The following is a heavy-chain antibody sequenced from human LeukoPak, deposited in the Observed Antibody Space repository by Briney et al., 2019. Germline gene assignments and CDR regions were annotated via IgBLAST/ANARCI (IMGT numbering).Heavy chain of an antibody. V-gene: IGHV1-18*01. CDR2: ISAYNGHT. CDR3: ARVPGIAVAGLTLGYYYYGMDV. J-gene: IGHJ6*02. D-gene: IGHD6-19*01. Sequence: ASVKVSCKASGYTFTSYGISWVRPAPGQGLEWTGWISAYNGHTNYAQKLQGRVTMTTDTSTSTAYMELRSLRSDDTAVYYCARVPGIAVAGLTLGYYYYGMDVWGQGTTVTVSS. CDR1: GYTFTSYG.